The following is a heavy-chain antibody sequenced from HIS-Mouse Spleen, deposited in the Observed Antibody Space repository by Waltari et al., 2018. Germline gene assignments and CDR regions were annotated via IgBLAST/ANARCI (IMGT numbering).Heavy chain of an antibody. CDR2: KSYDGSNK. CDR1: GFTFSSYG. CDR3: AKDKHHAFDY. V-gene: IGHV3-30*18. J-gene: IGHJ4*02. Sequence: QVQLVESGGGVVQPGSSLRLSCAASGFTFSSYGMHWVRQAPGKGLEWVAVKSYDGSNKYYADSVKGRFTISRDNSKNTLYLQMNSLRAEDTAVYYCAKDKHHAFDYWGQGTLVTVSS.